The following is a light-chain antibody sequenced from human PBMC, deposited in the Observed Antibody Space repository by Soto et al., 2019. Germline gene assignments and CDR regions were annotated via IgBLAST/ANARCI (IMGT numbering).Light chain of an antibody. CDR3: QQFNNWPRT. CDR2: DAS. J-gene: IGKJ1*01. Sequence: EIVLTQSPGTLSLSPGERVTLSCRASQSLSSGYLAWYQQKFGQAPRLLIYDASTRATGIPARFSGSGSGTEFTLTISSLQSEDFAVYYCQQFNNWPRTFGQGTKVDIK. CDR1: QSLSSGY. V-gene: IGKV3-15*01.